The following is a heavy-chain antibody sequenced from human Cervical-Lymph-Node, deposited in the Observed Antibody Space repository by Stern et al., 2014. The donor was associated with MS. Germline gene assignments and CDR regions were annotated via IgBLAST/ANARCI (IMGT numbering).Heavy chain of an antibody. CDR3: ARDSRDYLNYYGLDV. J-gene: IGHJ6*02. V-gene: IGHV3-33*01. D-gene: IGHD4-17*01. CDR1: GFTFSYYG. CDR2: LWYEENKT. Sequence: VQLVESGGGVVQPGRSLRLACATSGFTFSYYGMAWVPQAPGKGRGWVALLWYEENKTYYTDSVKGRFTISRDTSKNTLYLQMDNLRAEDTAVYYCARDSRDYLNYYGLDVWGQGTTVTVS.